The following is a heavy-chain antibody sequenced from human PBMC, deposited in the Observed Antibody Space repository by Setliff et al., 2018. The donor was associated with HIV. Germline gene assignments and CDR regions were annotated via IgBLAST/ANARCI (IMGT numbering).Heavy chain of an antibody. D-gene: IGHD3-22*01. CDR1: GGSLTNHR. V-gene: IGHV4-59*08. CDR3: VRVSSSGYYGEGAFDI. J-gene: IGHJ3*02. CDR2: IYYSGST. Sequence: PSETLSLTCAVSGGSLTNHRWTWVRQPPGKGLEWIGYIYYSGSTNYSPSLKSRVTISLDTSKNQFSLELTSVTAADTAVFYCVRVSSSGYYGEGAFDIWGQGTVVTVS.